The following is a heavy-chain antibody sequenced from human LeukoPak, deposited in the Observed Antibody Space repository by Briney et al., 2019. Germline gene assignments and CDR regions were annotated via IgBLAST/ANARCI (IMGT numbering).Heavy chain of an antibody. J-gene: IGHJ4*02. CDR1: GFTFTTFA. CDR2: ISYDGSNK. D-gene: IGHD5-18*01. V-gene: IGHV3-30*04. CDR3: ARDRGRLSYGKFDY. Sequence: GGSLRLSCVASGFTFTTFAMHWVRQAPGKGLEWVAVISYDGSNKYYADSVKGRFTISRDNSKNTLYLQMNSLRAEDTAVYYCARDRGRLSYGKFDYWGQGTLVTVSS.